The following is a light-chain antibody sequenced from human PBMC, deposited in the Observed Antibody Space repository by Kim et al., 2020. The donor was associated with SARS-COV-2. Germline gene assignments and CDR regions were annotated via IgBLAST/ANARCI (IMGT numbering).Light chain of an antibody. CDR2: AAS. Sequence: SVVDRVTITCRASQDISNYVAWYQQEPGKVPKLLIYAASALQSGVPSRFGGSGSGTDFTLTITSLQPEDVATYYCQTYDSVPWTFGPGTKVDIK. CDR1: QDISNY. CDR3: QTYDSVPWT. J-gene: IGKJ1*01. V-gene: IGKV1-27*01.